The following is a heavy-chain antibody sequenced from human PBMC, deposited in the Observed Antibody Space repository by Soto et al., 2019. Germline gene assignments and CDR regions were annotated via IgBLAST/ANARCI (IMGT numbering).Heavy chain of an antibody. CDR2: ICPGDSDT. CDR1: GYSFASHW. Sequence: ESLKISCKGSGYSFASHWVAWVRQMPEKGLEWIGTICPGDSDTKYSSAFRGHVTISADTSVSTAYLQWRSLEATDSAIYYCARYSGSYWHYLDFWGQGTLVTVSS. D-gene: IGHD1-26*01. CDR3: ARYSGSYWHYLDF. V-gene: IGHV5-51*01. J-gene: IGHJ4*02.